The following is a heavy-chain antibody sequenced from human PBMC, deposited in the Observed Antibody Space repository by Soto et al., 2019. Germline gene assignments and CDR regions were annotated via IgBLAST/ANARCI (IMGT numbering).Heavy chain of an antibody. CDR2: IYSGGST. J-gene: IGHJ4*02. Sequence: GGSLRLSCAASGFTVSSNYMSWVRQAPGKGLEWVSVIYSGGSTYYADSVKGRFTISRHNSKNTLYLQMNSLRAEDTAVYYCARGLGQLYSSSWYGLRRGALGWGQGTLVTVSS. CDR1: GFTVSSNY. D-gene: IGHD6-13*01. CDR3: ARGLGQLYSSSWYGLRRGALG. V-gene: IGHV3-53*04.